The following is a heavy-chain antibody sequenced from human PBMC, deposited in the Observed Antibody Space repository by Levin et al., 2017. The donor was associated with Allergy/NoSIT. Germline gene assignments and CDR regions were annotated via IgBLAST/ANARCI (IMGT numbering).Heavy chain of an antibody. Sequence: LSLTCAASGFTFSSYSMSWVRQAPGKGLEWVSGIIGSGGSTYYADSVKGRFTISRDNSKSTLFLQMNSLRGEDTALYYCAKNGRDGRNYDYWGQGTLVTVSS. V-gene: IGHV3-23*01. D-gene: IGHD5-24*01. CDR1: GFTFSSYS. CDR2: IIGSGGST. J-gene: IGHJ4*02. CDR3: AKNGRDGRNYDY.